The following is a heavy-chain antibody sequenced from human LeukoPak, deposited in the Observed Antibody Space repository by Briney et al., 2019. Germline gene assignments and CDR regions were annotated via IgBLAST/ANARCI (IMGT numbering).Heavy chain of an antibody. CDR1: GFTFSSYA. V-gene: IGHV3-23*01. CDR3: ANGVYNLLYGDSYYFDY. CDR2: ISGSGGST. Sequence: GGSLRLSCAAYGFTFSSYAMSWVRQAPGKGLEWVSAISGSGGSTYYADSVKGRFTISRDNSKNTLYLQMNSLRAEDTAVYYRANGVYNLLYGDSYYFDYWGQGTLVTVSS. D-gene: IGHD4-17*01. J-gene: IGHJ4*02.